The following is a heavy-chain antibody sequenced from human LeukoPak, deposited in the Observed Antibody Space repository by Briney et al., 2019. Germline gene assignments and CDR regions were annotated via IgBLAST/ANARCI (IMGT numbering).Heavy chain of an antibody. CDR2: IIPIFGTA. J-gene: IGHJ3*02. Sequence: SVKVSCKASGGTFSSYTISWVRQAPGQGLEWMGGIIPIFGTANYAQKFQGRVTITADESTSTAYMELSSLRSEDTAVYYCARDVTNSGSRRPASFYAFDIWGQGTMVTVSS. V-gene: IGHV1-69*13. CDR1: GGTFSSYT. CDR3: ARDVTNSGSRRPASFYAFDI. D-gene: IGHD1-26*01.